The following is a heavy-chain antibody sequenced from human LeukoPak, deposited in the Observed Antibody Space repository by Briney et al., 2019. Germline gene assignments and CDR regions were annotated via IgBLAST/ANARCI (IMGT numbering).Heavy chain of an antibody. V-gene: IGHV3-30*02. CDR3: AKITIFGVVTNDPN. D-gene: IGHD3-3*01. Sequence: PGGSLRLSCAASGFTFSSYGMHWVRQAPGKGLEWVAFIRYDGGNKYYADSVKGRFTISRDNSKNTLYLQMNSLRAEDTAVYYCAKITIFGVVTNDPNWGQGTLVTVSS. J-gene: IGHJ4*02. CDR1: GFTFSSYG. CDR2: IRYDGGNK.